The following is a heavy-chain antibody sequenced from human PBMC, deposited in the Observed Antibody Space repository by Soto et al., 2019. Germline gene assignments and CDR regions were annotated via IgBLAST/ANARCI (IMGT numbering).Heavy chain of an antibody. CDR3: ARGRLWFGELLASYYFDY. CDR2: TYYRSKWYN. Sequence: SPTLSLPCAISGDSVSSNSAAWNWIRQSPSRGLEWLGRTYYRSKWYNDYAVSVKSRITINPDTSKNQFSLQLNSVTPEDTAVYYCARGRLWFGELLASYYFDYWGQGTLVTVSS. CDR1: GDSVSSNSAA. J-gene: IGHJ4*02. D-gene: IGHD3-10*01. V-gene: IGHV6-1*01.